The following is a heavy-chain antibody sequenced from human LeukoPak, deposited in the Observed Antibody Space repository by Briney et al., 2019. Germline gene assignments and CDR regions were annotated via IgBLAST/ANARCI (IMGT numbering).Heavy chain of an antibody. D-gene: IGHD2-15*01. CDR1: GYSFTSYW. Sequence: GESLKISCKGSGYSFTSYWIGWVRQMPGKGLEWMGIIYPGDSDTRYSPSFQGQVTISADKSISTAYLQWRRLKASDTAMYYCARRGYCSGGSCYSTYYFDYWGQGTLVTVSS. CDR2: IYPGDSDT. V-gene: IGHV5-51*01. CDR3: ARRGYCSGGSCYSTYYFDY. J-gene: IGHJ4*02.